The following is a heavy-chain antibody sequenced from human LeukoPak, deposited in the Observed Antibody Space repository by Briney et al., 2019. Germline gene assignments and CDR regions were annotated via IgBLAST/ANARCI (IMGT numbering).Heavy chain of an antibody. Sequence: GGSLRLSCAASGFTFSNAWMSWVRQAPGKGLEWVGRIKSKTDGGTTDYAAPVKGRFTISRDDSKNTLYLQMNSLKTEDTAVYYCTTFSMIVVVITTWGQGTLVTVSS. V-gene: IGHV3-15*01. CDR2: IKSKTDGGTT. J-gene: IGHJ4*02. CDR3: TTFSMIVVVITT. CDR1: GFTFSNAW. D-gene: IGHD3-22*01.